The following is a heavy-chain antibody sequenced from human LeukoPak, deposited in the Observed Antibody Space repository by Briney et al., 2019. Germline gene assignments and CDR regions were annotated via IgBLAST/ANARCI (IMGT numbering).Heavy chain of an antibody. Sequence: PSETLSLTCTVSGGSISSGDYYWGWIRQPPGKGLEWIGYIYYSGSTYYNPSLKSPVTISVDTSKNQFSLKLSSVTAADTAVYYCARVECEIPPTRPYNWFDPWGQGTLVTVSS. CDR1: GGSISSGDYY. V-gene: IGHV4-30-4*01. CDR2: IYYSGST. J-gene: IGHJ5*02. D-gene: IGHD1-14*01. CDR3: ARVECEIPPTRPYNWFDP.